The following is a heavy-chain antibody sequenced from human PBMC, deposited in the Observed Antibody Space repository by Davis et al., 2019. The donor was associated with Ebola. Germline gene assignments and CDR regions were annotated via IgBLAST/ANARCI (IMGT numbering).Heavy chain of an antibody. Sequence: GSLRLSCTVSGGSISSYYWSWIRQPPGKGLEWMGEISHHGIASYNPSLKSRVSMSVDTSKKQFSLKVTSVTAADTAVYYCARATFAYNSGWYADYWGQGTLVTVSS. CDR1: GGSISSYY. CDR2: ISHHGIA. CDR3: ARATFAYNSGWYADY. V-gene: IGHV4-34*01. D-gene: IGHD6-19*01. J-gene: IGHJ4*02.